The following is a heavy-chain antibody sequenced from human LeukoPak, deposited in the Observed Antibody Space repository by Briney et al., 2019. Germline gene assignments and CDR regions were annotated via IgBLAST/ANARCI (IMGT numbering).Heavy chain of an antibody. Sequence: SETLSLTCTVPGGSISSYYWSWIRQPPGKGLEWIGYIYYSGSTNYNPSLKSRVTISVDTSKNQFSLKLSSVTAADTAVYYCARHGDYGDYGGWFDPWGQGTLVTVSS. CDR2: IYYSGST. CDR1: GGSISSYY. D-gene: IGHD4-17*01. CDR3: ARHGDYGDYGGWFDP. V-gene: IGHV4-59*08. J-gene: IGHJ5*02.